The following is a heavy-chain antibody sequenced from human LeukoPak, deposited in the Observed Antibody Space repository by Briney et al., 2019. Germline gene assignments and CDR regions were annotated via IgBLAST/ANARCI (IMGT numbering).Heavy chain of an antibody. CDR3: ARWGSIAFDI. CDR2: IYYSGST. Sequence: SETLSLTCTVSGGSISSGGYYWSWIRQHPGKGLEWIGYIYYSGSTYYNPSLKSRVTISVDTSKNQFSLKLSSVTAADTAVYYCARWGSIAFDIWGQGTMVTVSS. V-gene: IGHV4-31*03. D-gene: IGHD3-16*01. J-gene: IGHJ3*02. CDR1: GGSISSGGYY.